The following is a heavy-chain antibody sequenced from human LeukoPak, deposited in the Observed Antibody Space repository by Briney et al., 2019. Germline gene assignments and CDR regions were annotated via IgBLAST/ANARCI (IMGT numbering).Heavy chain of an antibody. J-gene: IGHJ4*02. CDR2: IYHSGST. Sequence: SQTLSLTCAVSGGSISSGGYSWSWIRQPPGKGLEWIGYIYHSGSTYYNPSLKSRVIISVDTSKNQFSLKLSSVTAADTAVYYCARGAAWIQLWRSYYFDYWGQGTLVTVSS. CDR3: ARGAAWIQLWRSYYFDY. D-gene: IGHD5-18*01. CDR1: GGSISSGGYS. V-gene: IGHV4-30-2*01.